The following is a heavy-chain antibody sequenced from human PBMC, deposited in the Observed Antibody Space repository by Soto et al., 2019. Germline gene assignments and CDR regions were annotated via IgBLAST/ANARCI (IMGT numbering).Heavy chain of an antibody. CDR1: GDSVSSNSAA. D-gene: IGHD2-15*01. J-gene: IGHJ5*02. Sequence: QVQLQQSGPGLVKPSQTLSLTCAISGDSVSSNSAAWNWIRQSPSRGLEWLGRTYYRSKWYNDYAVSVKSRITINPDTSKNQFSLQLNSVTPEDTAVYYCASGSVGCSGGSCLNWFDPWGQGTLVTVSS. CDR2: TYYRSKWYN. V-gene: IGHV6-1*01. CDR3: ASGSVGCSGGSCLNWFDP.